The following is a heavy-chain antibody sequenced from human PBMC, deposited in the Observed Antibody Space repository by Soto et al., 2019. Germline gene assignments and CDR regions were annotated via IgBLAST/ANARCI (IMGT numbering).Heavy chain of an antibody. CDR1: GGSISNSSYY. CDR3: ARHRVPSLYDPLPAYFDY. CDR2: ISYSGST. J-gene: IGHJ4*02. V-gene: IGHV4-39*01. Sequence: SEILSLTCTVSGGSISNSSYYWAWIRQPPGKGLEWIGSISYSGSTYFKSSLKRRVATSIDTSTSQFSLRLNSLTATDTAIYYCARHRVPSLYDPLPAYFDYWVQGTLVTVSS. D-gene: IGHD5-12*01.